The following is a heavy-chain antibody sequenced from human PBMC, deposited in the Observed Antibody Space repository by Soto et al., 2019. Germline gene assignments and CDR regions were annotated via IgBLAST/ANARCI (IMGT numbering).Heavy chain of an antibody. V-gene: IGHV4-59*08. CDR3: VKSKGYWFDP. D-gene: IGHD4-4*01. CDR2: IYYSGST. CDR1: GGSISSYY. Sequence: ASETLSLTCTVSGGSISSYYWSWIRQPPGKGLEWIGYIYYSGSTNYNPSLKSRVTISVDTSKNQFSLKLSSVTAADTAVYYCVKSKGYWFDPWGQGTLVTVSS. J-gene: IGHJ5*02.